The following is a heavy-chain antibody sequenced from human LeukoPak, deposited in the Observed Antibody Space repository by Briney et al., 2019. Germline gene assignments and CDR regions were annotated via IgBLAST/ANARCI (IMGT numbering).Heavy chain of an antibody. CDR2: IFYSGST. D-gene: IGHD6-13*01. J-gene: IGHJ4*02. Sequence: SETLSLTCTVSGGSISSYYWSWIWQPPGKGLEWIGYIFYSGSTNYNPSLKSRVTISVDTSKNQFSLKLSSVTAADTAVYYCARASSWFPFDYWGQGTLVTVSS. V-gene: IGHV4-59*01. CDR3: ARASSWFPFDY. CDR1: GGSISSYY.